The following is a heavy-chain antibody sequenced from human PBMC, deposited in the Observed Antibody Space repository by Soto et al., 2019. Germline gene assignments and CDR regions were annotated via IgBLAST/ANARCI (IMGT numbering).Heavy chain of an antibody. D-gene: IGHD1-7*01. CDR3: ARDTVELRHNWFDP. CDR2: IYYSGST. V-gene: IGHV4-31*01. Sequence: QVQLQESGPGLVKPSQTLSLTCTVSGGSISSGGYYWSWIRQHPGKGLEWIGYIYYSGSTYYNPSLKSPVTISVDTSKNQFSLKLSSVTAADTAVYYCARDTVELRHNWFDPWGQGTLVTVSS. CDR1: GGSISSGGYY. J-gene: IGHJ5*02.